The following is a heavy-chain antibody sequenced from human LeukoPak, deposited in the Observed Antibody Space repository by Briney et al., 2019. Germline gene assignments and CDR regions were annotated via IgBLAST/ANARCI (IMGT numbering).Heavy chain of an antibody. Sequence: SVKVSCKASGGTFSSYTISWVRQAPGQGLEWMGSIIPILGIANYAQKFQGRVTITADKSTSTAYMELSSLRSEDTAVYYCARGGGTAMDSWGYYYYMDVWGKGTTVTVYS. V-gene: IGHV1-69*02. J-gene: IGHJ6*03. D-gene: IGHD5-18*01. CDR3: ARGGGTAMDSWGYYYYMDV. CDR2: IIPILGIA. CDR1: GGTFSSYT.